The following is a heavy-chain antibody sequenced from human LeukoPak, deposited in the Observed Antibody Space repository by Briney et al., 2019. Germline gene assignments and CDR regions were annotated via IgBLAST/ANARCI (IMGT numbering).Heavy chain of an antibody. V-gene: IGHV1-8*03. CDR2: MNPNSGNT. CDR1: GYTFTSYD. D-gene: IGHD6-13*01. CDR3: ARGRGKFRGSSQARRGAEYFQH. J-gene: IGHJ1*01. Sequence: ASVKVSCKASGYTFTSYDINWVRQAPGQGLEGMGWMNPNSGNTVYAQKLQGRVTINRNTSIRTAYMEVSRLRSEDTAVYYCARGRGKFRGSSQARRGAEYFQHWGQGTLVTVSS.